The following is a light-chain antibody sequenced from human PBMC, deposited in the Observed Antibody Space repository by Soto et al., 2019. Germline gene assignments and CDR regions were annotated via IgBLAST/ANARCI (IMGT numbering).Light chain of an antibody. V-gene: IGKV1-27*01. CDR1: QVISNY. J-gene: IGKJ4*01. Sequence: DIQMTQSPASLSASVGDRVTITCRASQVISNYLAWYQQKPGKVPKLLIYAASTLQSGVPSRFSGSRSVTDFTLTISSLQPEDVATYYCQKYNSAPLTFGGGPKVEI. CDR3: QKYNSAPLT. CDR2: AAS.